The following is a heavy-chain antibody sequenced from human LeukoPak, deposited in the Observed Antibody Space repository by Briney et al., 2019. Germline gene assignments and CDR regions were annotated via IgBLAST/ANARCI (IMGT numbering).Heavy chain of an antibody. CDR2: IYYSGST. V-gene: IGHV4-59*01. CDR3: ARGDFTYYDDSSGYYSFRGYFDY. J-gene: IGHJ4*02. CDR1: GGSISSYY. Sequence: SETLSLTCTVSGGSISSYYWSWIRQPPGKGLEWIGYIYYSGSTNYNPSHKSRVTISVDTSKNQFSLKLSSVTAADTAVYYCARGDFTYYDDSSGYYSFRGYFDYWGQGTLVTVSS. D-gene: IGHD3-22*01.